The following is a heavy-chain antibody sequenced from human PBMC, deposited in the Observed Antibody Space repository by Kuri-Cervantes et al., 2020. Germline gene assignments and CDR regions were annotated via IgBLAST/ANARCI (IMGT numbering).Heavy chain of an antibody. Sequence: LSLTCAASGFTFRSYAMHWVRQAPGKGLEGVAVISYDGSNKYYADAVKGRFTISRDNSKNTLYLQMNSLRAEDTALYHCARSHLRGGMDVWGQGTTVTVSS. V-gene: IGHV3-30-3*01. J-gene: IGHJ6*02. CDR3: ARSHLRGGMDV. CDR1: GFTFRSYA. CDR2: ISYDGSNK.